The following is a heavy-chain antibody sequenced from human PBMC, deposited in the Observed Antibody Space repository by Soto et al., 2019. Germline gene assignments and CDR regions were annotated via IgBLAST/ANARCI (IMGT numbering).Heavy chain of an antibody. CDR3: AKRDRSNWSYFDY. J-gene: IGHJ4*02. Sequence: PGGSLRLSCAASGFTFSNYAMTWVRQAPGRGLEWVSVITGGGDTTYYADTVKGRFTISRDNSKNTLSLKMNSLRAEYTALYYCAKRDRSNWSYFDYWGQGTLVTVSS. CDR2: ITGGGDTT. V-gene: IGHV3-23*01. D-gene: IGHD1-20*01. CDR1: GFTFSNYA.